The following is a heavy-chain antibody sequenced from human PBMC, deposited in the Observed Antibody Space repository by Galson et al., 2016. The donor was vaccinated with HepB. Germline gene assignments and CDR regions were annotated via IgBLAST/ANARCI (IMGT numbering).Heavy chain of an antibody. J-gene: IGHJ4*02. CDR1: GYAFRNYI. CDR3: ARAPTMITFGGLIVGDLDY. D-gene: IGHD3-16*02. Sequence: SLRLSCAASGYAFRNYIMNWVRQSPGKGLEWVTSISSSGLSIYYADSVKGRFTISRDNTKNSLYLQMNSLRADDTAVYYCARAPTMITFGGLIVGDLDYWGQGTLVTVSS. CDR2: ISSSGLSI. V-gene: IGHV3-21*01.